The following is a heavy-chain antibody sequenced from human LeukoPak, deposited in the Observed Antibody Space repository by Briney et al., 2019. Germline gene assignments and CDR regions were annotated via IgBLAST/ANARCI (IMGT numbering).Heavy chain of an antibody. D-gene: IGHD6-13*01. Sequence: SETLSLTCAVYGGSFSGYYWSWIRQPPGKGLEWIGEINHSGSTNYNPSLKSRVTISVDTSKNQFSLKLSSVTAADTAVYYCARGRVGYSSLRYDYRGQGTLVTVSS. V-gene: IGHV4-34*01. CDR2: INHSGST. CDR1: GGSFSGYY. CDR3: ARGRVGYSSLRYDY. J-gene: IGHJ4*02.